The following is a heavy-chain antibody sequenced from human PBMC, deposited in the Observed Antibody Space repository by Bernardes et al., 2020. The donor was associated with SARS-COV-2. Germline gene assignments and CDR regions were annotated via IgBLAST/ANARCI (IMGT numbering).Heavy chain of an antibody. CDR1: GFTFRSSA. CDR3: AKDYSVIGQAVYYYGLDG. J-gene: IGHJ6*02. Sequence: GPLRCSCAASGFTFRSSAMSWVRQAPGQGLEWVSTISGSGDATYYADSVKGRFTISRDNSKNTLYLQMNSLRAEDTAVYYCAKDYSVIGQAVYYYGLDGWGQGTTVTVSS. V-gene: IGHV3-23*01. D-gene: IGHD4-4*01. CDR2: ISGSGDAT.